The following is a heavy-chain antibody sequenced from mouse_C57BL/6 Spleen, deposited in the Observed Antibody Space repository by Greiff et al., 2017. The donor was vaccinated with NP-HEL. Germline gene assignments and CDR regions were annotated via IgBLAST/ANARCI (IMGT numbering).Heavy chain of an antibody. Sequence: VKVVESGAELARPGASVKMSCKASGYTFTSYTMHWVKQRPGQGLEWIGYINPSSGYTKYNQKFKDKATLTADKSSSTAYMQLSSLTSEDSAVYYCARWDTTVVALDYWGQGTTLTVSS. CDR1: GYTFTSYT. CDR2: INPSSGYT. J-gene: IGHJ2*01. D-gene: IGHD1-1*01. V-gene: IGHV1-4*01. CDR3: ARWDTTVVALDY.